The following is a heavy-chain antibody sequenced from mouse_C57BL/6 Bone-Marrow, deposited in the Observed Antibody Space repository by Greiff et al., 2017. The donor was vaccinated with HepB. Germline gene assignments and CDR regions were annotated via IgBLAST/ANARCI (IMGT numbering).Heavy chain of an antibody. Sequence: DVKLVESGGGLVKPGGSLKLSCAASGFTFSDYGMHWVRQAPEKGLEWVAYISSGSSTIYYADTVKGRFTISRDNAKNTLFLQRTSLRSEDTAMYYWARPDDDEGVWFAYWGQGTLVTVSA. CDR2: ISSGSSTI. CDR3: ARPDDDEGVWFAY. D-gene: IGHD2-4*01. J-gene: IGHJ3*01. V-gene: IGHV5-17*01. CDR1: GFTFSDYG.